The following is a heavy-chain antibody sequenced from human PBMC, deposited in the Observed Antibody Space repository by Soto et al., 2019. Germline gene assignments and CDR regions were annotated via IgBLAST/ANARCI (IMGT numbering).Heavy chain of an antibody. J-gene: IGHJ4*02. D-gene: IGHD6-13*01. Sequence: QVQLVQSGAEVKKPGSSVKVSCKASGGTFSSYAISWVRQAPGQGLEWMGGIIATFGTANYAQKFQGRVTFTADEATSTAYMELSSLSAEYPDVYYLANHKGWYSSSCLDYWGQGTLVTVSS. CDR2: IIATFGTA. CDR1: GGTFSSYA. V-gene: IGHV1-69*01. CDR3: ANHKGWYSSSCLDY.